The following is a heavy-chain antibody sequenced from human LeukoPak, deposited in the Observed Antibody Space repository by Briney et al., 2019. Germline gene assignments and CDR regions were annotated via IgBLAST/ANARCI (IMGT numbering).Heavy chain of an antibody. J-gene: IGHJ4*02. CDR2: INPSGGST. CDR3: ARDSSRAARNFDY. Sequence: GASVKVSCKASGYTFTSYYIHWVRQAPGEGLEWMGIINPSGGSTSYAQKFQGRVTMTRDMSTSTVYMELSSLRSEDTAVYYCARDSSRAARNFDYWGQGTLVTVSS. CDR1: GYTFTSYY. D-gene: IGHD6-6*01. V-gene: IGHV1-46*01.